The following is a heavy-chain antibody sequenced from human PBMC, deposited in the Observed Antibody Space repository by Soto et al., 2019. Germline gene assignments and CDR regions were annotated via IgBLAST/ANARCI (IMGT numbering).Heavy chain of an antibody. V-gene: IGHV3-33*01. CDR2: IWFDGSKK. J-gene: IGHJ3*02. Sequence: GGSLRLSCAASGSTFGNYGMHWVRQAPGKGLEWVAVIWFDGSKKFHIDSVKGRFTISRDNSKNILYLQMNSLRAEDTAVYYCARFNGGNSARAFDIWGQGTMVTVSS. D-gene: IGHD2-21*02. CDR3: ARFNGGNSARAFDI. CDR1: GSTFGNYG.